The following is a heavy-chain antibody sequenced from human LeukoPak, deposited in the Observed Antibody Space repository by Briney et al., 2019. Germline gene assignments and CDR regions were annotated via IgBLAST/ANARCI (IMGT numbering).Heavy chain of an antibody. Sequence: SETLSLTCTVSGGSISSYYWSWIRQPPGKGLEWIGCIYYSGSTNYNPSLKSRVTISVDTSKNQISLKLSSVTAADTAVYYCAREGSSGWYDYWGQGTLVTVSS. D-gene: IGHD6-19*01. CDR3: AREGSSGWYDY. CDR2: IYYSGST. CDR1: GGSISSYY. V-gene: IGHV4-59*01. J-gene: IGHJ4*02.